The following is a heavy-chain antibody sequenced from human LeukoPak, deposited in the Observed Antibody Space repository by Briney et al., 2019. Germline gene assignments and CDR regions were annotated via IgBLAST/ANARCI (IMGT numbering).Heavy chain of an antibody. CDR1: GFTFSSYG. J-gene: IGHJ3*02. D-gene: IGHD3-10*01. CDR2: ISYDGSNK. CDR3: ANKGLLWFGDPPAFDI. Sequence: GGSLRLSCAASGFTFSSYGMHWVRQAPGKGLEWVAVISYDGSNKYYADSVKGRFTISRDNSKDTLYLQMNSLRAEDTAVYYCANKGLLWFGDPPAFDIWGQGTMVTVSS. V-gene: IGHV3-30*18.